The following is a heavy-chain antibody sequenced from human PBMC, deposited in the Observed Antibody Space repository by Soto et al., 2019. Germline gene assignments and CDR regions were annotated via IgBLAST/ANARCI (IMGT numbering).Heavy chain of an antibody. Sequence: GGSLRLSCAASGFTFSSYGMHWVRQAPGKGLEWVAVISYDGSNKYYADSVKGRFTISRDNSKNTLYLQMNSLRAEDTAVYYCAKGYNAMIVVVPYDAFDIWGQGTMVTVSS. J-gene: IGHJ3*02. CDR1: GFTFSSYG. CDR2: ISYDGSNK. D-gene: IGHD3-22*01. CDR3: AKGYNAMIVVVPYDAFDI. V-gene: IGHV3-30*18.